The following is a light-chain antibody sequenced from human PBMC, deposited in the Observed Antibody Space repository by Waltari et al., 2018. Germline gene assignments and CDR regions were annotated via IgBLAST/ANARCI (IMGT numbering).Light chain of an antibody. CDR2: GIF. CDR3: QHYVMLPVT. V-gene: IGKV3-20*01. J-gene: IGKJ1*01. Sequence: EIVLTQSPGTLSLSPGERATLSCRTSQSVSRALAWYQQKPGQAPRLLIYGIFNRATGIPDRFSGSGSGTDFSLTISRLEPEDFAVYYCQHYVMLPVTFGQGTGVEVK. CDR1: QSVSRA.